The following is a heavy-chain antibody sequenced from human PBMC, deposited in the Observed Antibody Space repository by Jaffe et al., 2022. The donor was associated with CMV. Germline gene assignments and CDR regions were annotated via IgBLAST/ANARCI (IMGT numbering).Heavy chain of an antibody. V-gene: IGHV4-34*01. CDR2: INHSGST. J-gene: IGHJ6*03. D-gene: IGHD2-8*01. Sequence: QVQLQQWGAGLLKPSETLSLTCAVYGGSFSGYYWSWIRQPPGKGLEWIGEINHSGSTNYNPSLKSRVTISVDTSKNQFSLKLSSVTAADTAVYYCARAFRCTNGVCPGPITYYYYYYMDVWGKGTTVTVSS. CDR1: GGSFSGYY. CDR3: ARAFRCTNGVCPGPITYYYYYYMDV.